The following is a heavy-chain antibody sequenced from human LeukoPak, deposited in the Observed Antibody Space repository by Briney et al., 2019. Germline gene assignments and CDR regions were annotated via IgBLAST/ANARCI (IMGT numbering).Heavy chain of an antibody. CDR1: GFTFDDYA. CDR2: ISWNSGSI. Sequence: GGSLRLSCAASGFTFDDYAMHWVRQAPGKGLEWVSGISWNSGSIGYADSVKGRFTISRDNAKNSLYLQMNSLRAEATAVYYCARVKTSQSNAFDIWGQGTMVTVSS. V-gene: IGHV3-9*01. CDR3: ARVKTSQSNAFDI. J-gene: IGHJ3*02.